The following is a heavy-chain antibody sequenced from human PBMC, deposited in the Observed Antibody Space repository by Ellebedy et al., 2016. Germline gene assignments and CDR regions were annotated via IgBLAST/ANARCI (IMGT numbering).Heavy chain of an antibody. CDR1: GGTFRSFV. CDR2: IIPILATT. D-gene: IGHD3-10*01. J-gene: IGHJ6*02. Sequence: SVKVSXXASGGTFRSFVFNWVRQAPGEGLEWMGGIIPILATTKYSQKFQGRATITADESTSTAYLQLSGLTSDDTATYFCAKGISLVRGVRSPSFYFYYGMDVWGQGTALLVS. CDR3: AKGISLVRGVRSPSFYFYYGMDV. V-gene: IGHV1-69*13.